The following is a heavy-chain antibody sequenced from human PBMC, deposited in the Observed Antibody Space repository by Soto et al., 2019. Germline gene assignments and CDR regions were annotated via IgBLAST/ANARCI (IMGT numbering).Heavy chain of an antibody. V-gene: IGHV1-46*01. D-gene: IGHD6-13*01. CDR2: INPASGST. CDR3: ARDLAAGDH. CDR1: GYTFTHYY. J-gene: IGHJ4*02. Sequence: QVQLVQSGAEVKKPGASVKLSCRTSGYTFTHYYIHWVRQAPGQGLEWLAIINPASGSTNSPQDFQGRVTLTMDTSTTTVYMELSGLRAEDTAIFFCARDLAAGDHWGQGTLVTVSS.